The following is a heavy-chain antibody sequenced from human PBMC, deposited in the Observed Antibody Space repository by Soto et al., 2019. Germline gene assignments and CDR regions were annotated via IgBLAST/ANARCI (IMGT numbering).Heavy chain of an antibody. D-gene: IGHD6-19*01. CDR1: GASISCVTW. V-gene: IGHV4-4*02. CDR2: VHRSGST. CDR3: ARGGWSDNWFGP. Sequence: SETLSLTCAVSGASISCVTWLSLVRQPPGKGLEWIGEVHRSGSTSYNPSLKSRVSMSADTSKNQFSMKLSSVTAADTAVYYCARGGWSDNWFGPWGQGTLVTVSS. J-gene: IGHJ5*02.